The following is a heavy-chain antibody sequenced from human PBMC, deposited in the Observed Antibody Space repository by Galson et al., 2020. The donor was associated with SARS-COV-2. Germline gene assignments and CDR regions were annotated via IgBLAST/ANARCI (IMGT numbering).Heavy chain of an antibody. CDR2: IYKSGKT. CDR1: GDSISSGPYY. D-gene: IGHD3-9*01. CDR3: ARGNSPWATMFGLLVGTCGMDV. V-gene: IGHV4-61*02. Sequence: SETLSLNCTVSGDSISSGPYYWTWVRQPAGRGLEWIGRIYKSGKTDYNPSLQSQVTMSIDTSKRQFSLKLTSVTAADTAVYYCARGNSPWATMFGLLVGTCGMDVWGHWTSVTVSS. J-gene: IGHJ6*02.